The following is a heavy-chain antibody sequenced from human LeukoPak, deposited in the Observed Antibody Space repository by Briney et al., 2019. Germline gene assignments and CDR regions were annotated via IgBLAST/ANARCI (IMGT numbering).Heavy chain of an antibody. V-gene: IGHV1-2*06. J-gene: IGHJ6*03. CDR1: GYTFTGYY. CDR3: ARDDIVVVPAAVGEYYYYYYMDV. CDR2: INPNSGGT. Sequence: ASVKVSCKASGYTFTGYYMQWVRQAPGQGLEWMGRINPNSGGTNYAQKFQGRVTMTRDTSISTAYMELSRLRSDDTAVYYCARDDIVVVPAAVGEYYYYYYMDVWGKGTTVTVSS. D-gene: IGHD2-2*01.